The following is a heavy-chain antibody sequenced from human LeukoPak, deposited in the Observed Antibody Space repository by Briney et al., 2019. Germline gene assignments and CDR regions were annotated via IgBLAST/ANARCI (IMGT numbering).Heavy chain of an antibody. CDR2: ISGYNGNT. Sequence: GASVKVSCKASGYTFTGYYMHWVRQAPGQGLEWMGWISGYNGNTNFAQKFQGRVTMTTDTSTSTAYMELRSLRSDDTAVYYCARDGIAAPGTGYFYYFGLDVWGQGTTVTVSS. J-gene: IGHJ6*02. CDR1: GYTFTGYY. V-gene: IGHV1-18*04. D-gene: IGHD6-13*01. CDR3: ARDGIAAPGTGYFYYFGLDV.